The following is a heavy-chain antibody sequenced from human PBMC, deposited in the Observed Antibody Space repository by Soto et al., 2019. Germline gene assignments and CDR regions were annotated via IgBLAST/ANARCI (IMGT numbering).Heavy chain of an antibody. CDR2: IYYSGST. CDR3: ARDGGVPRRAFDI. Sequence: QVQLQESGPGLVKPSQTLSLTCTVSGGSISSGGYYWSWIRQHPGKGLEWIGYIYYSGSTYYNPYLKSRVTRSVDTSKNQFSLKLSSVTAADTAVYYCARDGGVPRRAFDIWGQGTMVTVSS. D-gene: IGHD3-16*01. J-gene: IGHJ3*02. V-gene: IGHV4-31*03. CDR1: GGSISSGGYY.